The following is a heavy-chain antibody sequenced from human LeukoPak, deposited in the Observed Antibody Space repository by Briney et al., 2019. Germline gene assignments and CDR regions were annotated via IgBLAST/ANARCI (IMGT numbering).Heavy chain of an antibody. Sequence: ASVKVSCKASGYTFTSYDINWVRQATGQGLGWMGWMNPNSGNTGYAQKFQGRVTMTRNTSISTAYMELSSLRSEDTAVYYCARGWGRIAAAGTWGQGTMVTVSS. V-gene: IGHV1-8*01. D-gene: IGHD6-13*01. CDR1: GYTFTSYD. J-gene: IGHJ3*01. CDR2: MNPNSGNT. CDR3: ARGWGRIAAAGT.